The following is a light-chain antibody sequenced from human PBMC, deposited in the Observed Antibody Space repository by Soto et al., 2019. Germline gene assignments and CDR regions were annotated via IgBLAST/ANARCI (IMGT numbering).Light chain of an antibody. Sequence: DIQMTQSPSPLSASVGDRVTITCRASQSISNYLNWYQQKPGEAPKVLIYDASSLESGVPSRFSGSGSGTEFTLTISSLQPDDFATYYCQQYNSYSGTFGQGTKVDI. CDR1: QSISNY. CDR3: QQYNSYSGT. J-gene: IGKJ2*02. CDR2: DAS. V-gene: IGKV1-5*01.